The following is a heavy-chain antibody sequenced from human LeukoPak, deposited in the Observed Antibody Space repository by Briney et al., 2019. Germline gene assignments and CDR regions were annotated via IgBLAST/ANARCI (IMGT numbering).Heavy chain of an antibody. J-gene: IGHJ4*02. V-gene: IGHV3-64*01. CDR1: GFTFSSYA. CDR3: ARGGSGYCSSTSCFGFDY. Sequence: GGSLRLSCAASGFTFSSYAMHWVRRAPGKGLEYVSAISSNGGSTYYANSVKGRFTISRDNSKNTLYLQMGSLRAEDMAVYYCARGGSGYCSSTSCFGFDYWGQGTLVTVSS. D-gene: IGHD2-2*01. CDR2: ISSNGGST.